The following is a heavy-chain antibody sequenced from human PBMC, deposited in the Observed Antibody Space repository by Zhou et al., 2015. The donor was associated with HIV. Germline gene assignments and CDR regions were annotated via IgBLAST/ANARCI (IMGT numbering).Heavy chain of an antibody. CDR3: ARDDSSGYHSFDY. D-gene: IGHD3-22*01. V-gene: IGHV1-18*01. J-gene: IGHJ4*02. CDR1: GYTFTSHG. CDR2: ISPDNGNT. Sequence: QVQLIQSGAEVKRPGASVKVSCKTSGYTFTSHGISWVRQAPGQGLEWVGWISPDNGNTKYAQKFQGRVTMTRDRSTSTAYMELRSLRSDDSAMYYCARDDSSGYHSFDYWGQGTLVTVSS.